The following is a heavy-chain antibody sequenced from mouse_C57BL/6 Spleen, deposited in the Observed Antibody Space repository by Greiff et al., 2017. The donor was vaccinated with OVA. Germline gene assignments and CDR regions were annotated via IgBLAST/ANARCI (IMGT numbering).Heavy chain of an antibody. J-gene: IGHJ3*01. CDR1: GFTFTDYY. D-gene: IGHD2-1*01. CDR3: ARYGNYVPFAY. Sequence: EVKLVESGGGLVQPGGSLSLSCAASGFTFTDYYMSWVRQPPGKALEWLGFIRNKANGYTTEYSASVKGRFTISRDNSQSILYLQMNALRAEDSATYYCARYGNYVPFAYWGQGTLVTVSA. CDR2: IRNKANGYTT. V-gene: IGHV7-3*01.